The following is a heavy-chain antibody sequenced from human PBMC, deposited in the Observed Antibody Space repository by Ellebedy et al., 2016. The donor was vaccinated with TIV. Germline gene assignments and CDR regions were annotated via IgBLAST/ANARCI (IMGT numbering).Heavy chain of an antibody. CDR1: GFSFRDYY. J-gene: IGHJ2*01. V-gene: IGHV3-11*01. CDR2: ISTSGSTR. Sequence: GESLKISCATSGFSFRDYYMSSIRLAPGKGPKWVSYISTSGSTRYYADSVRGRVTISRDNAKNSLDLQMNSLRADDAAVYYCARTYSGSRYWYFDPWGRGTLVTVSS. CDR3: ARTYSGSRYWYFDP. D-gene: IGHD1-26*01.